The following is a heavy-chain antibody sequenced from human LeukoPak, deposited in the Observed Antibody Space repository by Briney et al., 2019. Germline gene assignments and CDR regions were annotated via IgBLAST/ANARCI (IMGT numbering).Heavy chain of an antibody. CDR2: ISGSGGST. J-gene: IGHJ4*02. V-gene: IGHV3-23*01. CDR1: GITLSNYG. Sequence: PGGSLRLSCAASGITLSNYGMSWVRQAPGKGLEWVAGISGSGGSTNYADSVKGRFTIFRDNPKNTLYLQMNSLRAEDTAVYFCAKRGVVIRVILVGFHKEAYYFDSWGQGALVTVSS. D-gene: IGHD3-22*01. CDR3: AKRGVVIRVILVGFHKEAYYFDS.